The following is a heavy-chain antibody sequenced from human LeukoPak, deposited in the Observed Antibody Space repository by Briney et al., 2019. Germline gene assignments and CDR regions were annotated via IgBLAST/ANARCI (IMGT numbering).Heavy chain of an antibody. CDR1: GGSFSGYY. Sequence: LKPSETLFLTCAVYGGSFSGYYWSWIRQPPGKGLEWIGEINHSGSTNYNPSLKSRVTISVDTSKDQFSLKLSSVTAADTAVYYCARVRCICGGGSSNKPSGYYLDYWGQEPRSTVPS. J-gene: IGHJ4*02. CDR2: INHSGST. CDR3: ARVRCICGGGSSNKPSGYYLDY. V-gene: IGHV4-34*01. D-gene: IGHD2-15*01.